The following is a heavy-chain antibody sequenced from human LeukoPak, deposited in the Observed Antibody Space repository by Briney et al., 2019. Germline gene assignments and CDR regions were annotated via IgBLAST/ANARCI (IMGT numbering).Heavy chain of an antibody. D-gene: IGHD6-13*01. CDR3: ARDRVGQQLVGRNYYYYYMDV. CDR1: GDSISSSNSY. Sequence: SETLSLTCTVSGDSISSSNSYWSWIRQPAGKRLEWIGRIYPSGGTNYNPSLKSRVTISVDTSKNQFSLKLSSVTAADTAVYYCARDRVGQQLVGRNYYYYYMDVWGKGTTVTISS. CDR2: IYPSGGT. J-gene: IGHJ6*03. V-gene: IGHV4-61*02.